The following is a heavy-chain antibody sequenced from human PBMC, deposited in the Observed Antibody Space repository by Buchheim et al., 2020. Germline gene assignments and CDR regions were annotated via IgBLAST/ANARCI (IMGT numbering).Heavy chain of an antibody. V-gene: IGHV1-3*01. CDR3: ARALYSTNWFFDY. Sequence: QVQLVQSGAEVKKPGASVKVSCRASGYIFISYAIHWVRQAPGQRLEWVGWLNAGNGDTKYSQKFQDRVTFTRETSASTAYMELSSLRSEDTAVYYCARALYSTNWFFDYWGQGTL. CDR1: GYIFISYA. J-gene: IGHJ4*02. CDR2: LNAGNGDT. D-gene: IGHD6-13*01.